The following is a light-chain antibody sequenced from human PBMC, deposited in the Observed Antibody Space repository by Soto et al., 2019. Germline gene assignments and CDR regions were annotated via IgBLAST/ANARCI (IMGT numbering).Light chain of an antibody. CDR2: DVS. CDR3: SSYTTSTTLV. V-gene: IGLV2-14*03. Sequence: QSALTQPASVSGSPGQSITISCTGSSSDVGGYRYVSWYQHHPGKAPKLIIYDVSYRPSGVSNRFSGSKSGNTAALTISGLQAEDDADYYCSSYTTSTTLVFGGGTKLTVL. CDR1: SSDVGGYRY. J-gene: IGLJ2*01.